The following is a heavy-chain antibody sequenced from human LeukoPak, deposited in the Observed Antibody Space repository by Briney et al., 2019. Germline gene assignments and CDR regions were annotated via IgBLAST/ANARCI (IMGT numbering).Heavy chain of an antibody. J-gene: IGHJ4*02. CDR1: GGSISSSSYY. CDR3: ARGEFDGGVYFDY. Sequence: SETLSLTCTVSGGSISSSSYYWGWIRQPPGKGLEWIGSIYYSGSTNYNPSLKSRVTISVDKSKNQFSLKLSSVTAADTAVYYCARGEFDGGVYFDYWGQGTLVTVSS. V-gene: IGHV4-39*07. D-gene: IGHD3-16*01. CDR2: IYYSGST.